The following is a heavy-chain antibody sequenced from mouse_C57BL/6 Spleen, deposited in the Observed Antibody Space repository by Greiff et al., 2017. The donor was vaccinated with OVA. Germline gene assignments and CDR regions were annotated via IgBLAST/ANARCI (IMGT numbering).Heavy chain of an antibody. D-gene: IGHD2-4*01. J-gene: IGHJ3*01. CDR2: ISYDGSN. V-gene: IGHV3-6*01. Sequence: EVKLLESGPGLVKPSQSLSLTCSVTGYSITSGYYWNWIRQFPGNKLEWMGYISYDGSNNYNPSLKNRISITRDTSKNQFFLKLNSVTTEDTATYYCAREENDDSQAWFAYWGQGTLVTVSA. CDR3: AREENDDSQAWFAY. CDR1: GYSITSGYY.